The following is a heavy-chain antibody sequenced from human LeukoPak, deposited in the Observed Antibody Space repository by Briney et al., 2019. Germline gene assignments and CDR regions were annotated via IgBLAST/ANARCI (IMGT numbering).Heavy chain of an antibody. Sequence: GGSLRLSCAASGFTFSSYGMHWVHQAPGKGLEWVAVIWYDGSNKYHADSVKGRFTISRDNFRNTLYLQMNSLRAEDTAVYYCASPRNYYGTGSHLDWGQGTLVTVSS. CDR1: GFTFSSYG. V-gene: IGHV3-33*01. D-gene: IGHD3-10*01. CDR2: IWYDGSNK. CDR3: ASPRNYYGTGSHLD. J-gene: IGHJ4*02.